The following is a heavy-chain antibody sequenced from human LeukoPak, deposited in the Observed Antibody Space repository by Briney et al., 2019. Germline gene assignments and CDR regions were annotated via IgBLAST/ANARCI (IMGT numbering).Heavy chain of an antibody. CDR2: IRYDGSNK. CDR1: GFTFSNYA. J-gene: IGHJ4*02. V-gene: IGHV3-30*02. CDR3: AKDTRGDYGWDFDY. Sequence: GGSLRLSCAASGFTFSNYAMHWVRQAPGKGLEWVAFIRYDGSNKYYADSVKGRFTISRDNSKNNLYLQMNSLRAEDAAVYYCAKDTRGDYGWDFDYWGQGTLVTVSS. D-gene: IGHD3-10*01.